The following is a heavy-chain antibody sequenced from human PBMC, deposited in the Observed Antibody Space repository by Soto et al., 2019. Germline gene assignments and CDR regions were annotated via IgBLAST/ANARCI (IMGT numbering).Heavy chain of an antibody. CDR3: ARDLSWGSNWYYYMDV. V-gene: IGHV3-48*01. J-gene: IGHJ6*03. Sequence: EVQLVESGGGLVQPGGSLRLSCATSGFILSDCAMNWVRQAPGKGLEWVSYISSSSSVIDYADSVKGRFTVSRDNARNSLYLQMYSLRAADTAVYYCARDLSWGSNWYYYMDVWGKGTTVTVSS. CDR2: ISSSSSVI. D-gene: IGHD7-27*01. CDR1: GFILSDCA.